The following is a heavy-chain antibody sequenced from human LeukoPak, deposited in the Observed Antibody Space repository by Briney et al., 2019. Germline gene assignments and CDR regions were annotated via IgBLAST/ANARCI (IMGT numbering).Heavy chain of an antibody. V-gene: IGHV3-21*01. CDR2: ISSSGSYI. D-gene: IGHD7-27*01. Sequence: GGSPRLSCAASGFTFSRFGMNWVRQAPGKGLEWVSSISSSGSYIYYADSVKGRLTISRDSAKNSVYLQMNSLRAEDTAVYYCARIAWGDYFDYWGQGTLVTVSS. CDR3: ARIAWGDYFDY. J-gene: IGHJ4*02. CDR1: GFTFSRFG.